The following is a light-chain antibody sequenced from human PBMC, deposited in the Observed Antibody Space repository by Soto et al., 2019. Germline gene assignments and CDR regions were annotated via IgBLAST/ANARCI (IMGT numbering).Light chain of an antibody. V-gene: IGKV1-39*01. Sequence: DIQMTQSPSSLSASVGDRVSVTCRASQSISTFLNWYQQRPWEAPKLLIYAAISLQSGVPSRFSGSGSGADFTLTIGSLQPEDFATYYCQQSYTNPRTFGQGTKVEVK. CDR1: QSISTF. CDR3: QQSYTNPRT. CDR2: AAI. J-gene: IGKJ1*01.